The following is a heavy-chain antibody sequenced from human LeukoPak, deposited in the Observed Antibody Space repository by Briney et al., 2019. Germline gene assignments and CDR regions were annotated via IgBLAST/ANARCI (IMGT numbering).Heavy chain of an antibody. Sequence: SQTLSLTCAVSGGSISSGGYSWSWIRQPPGKGLEWIGYIYNSGSPYYNPSLKSRVTMSVDRSNNQFSLKLSSVTAADTAVYYCARLFYGSGSYYIDYWGQGTLVTVTS. D-gene: IGHD3-10*01. J-gene: IGHJ4*02. CDR3: ARLFYGSGSYYIDY. CDR2: IYNSGSP. V-gene: IGHV4-30-2*01. CDR1: GGSISSGGYS.